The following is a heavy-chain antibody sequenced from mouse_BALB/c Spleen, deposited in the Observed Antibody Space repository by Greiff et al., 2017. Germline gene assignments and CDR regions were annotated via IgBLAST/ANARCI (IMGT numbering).Heavy chain of an antibody. J-gene: IGHJ3*01. Sequence: EVQLQESGPSLVKPSQTLSLTCSVTGDSITSGYWNWIRKFPGNKLEYMGYISYSGSTYYNPSLKSRISITRDTSKNQYYLQLNSVTTEDTATYYCARRGRLLRLPAWFAYWGQGTLVTVSA. D-gene: IGHD1-2*01. CDR3: ARRGRLLRLPAWFAY. CDR2: ISYSGST. V-gene: IGHV3-8*02. CDR1: GDSITSGY.